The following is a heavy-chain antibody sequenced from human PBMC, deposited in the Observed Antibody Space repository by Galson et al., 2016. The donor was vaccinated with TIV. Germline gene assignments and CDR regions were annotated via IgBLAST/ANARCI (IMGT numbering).Heavy chain of an antibody. Sequence: SVKVSCKASGYSFTGNYIHWVRQAPGQGLEWMGWTNPTSGDTNYQKRFQDRVTMTRDTSITTVYMDLNRLTSDDTAVYYCARDLSTDTTTPFDYWGQGTLVTV. CDR2: TNPTSGDT. CDR3: ARDLSTDTTTPFDY. D-gene: IGHD4-17*01. J-gene: IGHJ4*02. CDR1: GYSFTGNY. V-gene: IGHV1-2*02.